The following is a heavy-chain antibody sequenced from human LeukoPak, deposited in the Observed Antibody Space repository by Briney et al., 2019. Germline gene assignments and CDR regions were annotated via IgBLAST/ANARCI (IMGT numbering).Heavy chain of an antibody. D-gene: IGHD4-23*01. Sequence: GRSLRLSCAASGFTFDDYAMHWVRQAPGKGLEWVSGISWNSGSIGYADSVKGRFTISRDNAKNSLYLQMNSLRAEDTALYYCAKALGNYGGNPGFDYWGQGTLVTVSS. J-gene: IGHJ4*02. CDR3: AKALGNYGGNPGFDY. CDR2: ISWNSGSI. V-gene: IGHV3-9*01. CDR1: GFTFDDYA.